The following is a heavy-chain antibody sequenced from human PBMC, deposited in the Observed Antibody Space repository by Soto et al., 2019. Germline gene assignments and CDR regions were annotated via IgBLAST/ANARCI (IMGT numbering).Heavy chain of an antibody. Sequence: QVQLQESGPGLVKPSQTLSLTCTVSGGSISGGGSYWSWIRQHPGKGLEWIGYIHYSGTTYYNPSLKSRITISIDTSKKEFSLKLTSVTAADTAVYYCARDRDSYGFHDYWGQGTVVTVSS. J-gene: IGHJ4*02. CDR1: GGSISGGGSY. V-gene: IGHV4-31*03. CDR2: IHYSGTT. D-gene: IGHD5-18*01. CDR3: ARDRDSYGFHDY.